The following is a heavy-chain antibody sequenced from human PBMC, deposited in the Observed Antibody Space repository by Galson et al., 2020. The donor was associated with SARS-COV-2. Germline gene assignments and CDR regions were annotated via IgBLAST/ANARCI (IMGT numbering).Heavy chain of an antibody. Sequence: ASEILSLTCTVSGGSISSGGYYWSWIRQHPGKGLGWIGYIYYSGSTYYNPSLKSRVTISVDTSKNQFSLKLSSVTAADTAVYYCARDLASFDRSGYYPASALGWFAPWGQGTLVTVSS. CDR2: IYYSGST. D-gene: IGHD3-22*01. CDR1: GGSISSGGYY. CDR3: ARDLASFDRSGYYPASALGWFAP. V-gene: IGHV4-31*03. J-gene: IGHJ5*02.